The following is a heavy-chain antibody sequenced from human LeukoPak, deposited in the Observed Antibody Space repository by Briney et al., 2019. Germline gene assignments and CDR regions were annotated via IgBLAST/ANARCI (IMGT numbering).Heavy chain of an antibody. Sequence: SETLSLTCAVYGGSFSGYYWSWIRQPPGKGLEWIGEINHSGSTNYNPSLKSRVTISVDTSKNQFSLKLSSVTAADTAVYYCARDPVPVSPHAFDIWGQGTMVTVSS. D-gene: IGHD2-2*01. CDR3: ARDPVPVSPHAFDI. CDR1: GGSFSGYY. V-gene: IGHV4-34*01. CDR2: INHSGST. J-gene: IGHJ3*02.